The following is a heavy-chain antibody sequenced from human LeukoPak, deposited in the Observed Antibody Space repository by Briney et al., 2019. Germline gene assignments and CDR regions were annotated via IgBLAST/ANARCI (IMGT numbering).Heavy chain of an antibody. Sequence: SETLSLTCTVSGGSISSYYWSWIRQPPGKGLEWIGEINHSGSTNYNPSLKSRVTISVDTSKNQFSLKLSSVTAADTAVYYCARGYYYDSSGPHFDYWGQGTLVTVSS. D-gene: IGHD3-22*01. J-gene: IGHJ4*02. V-gene: IGHV4-34*01. CDR1: GGSISSYY. CDR2: INHSGST. CDR3: ARGYYYDSSGPHFDY.